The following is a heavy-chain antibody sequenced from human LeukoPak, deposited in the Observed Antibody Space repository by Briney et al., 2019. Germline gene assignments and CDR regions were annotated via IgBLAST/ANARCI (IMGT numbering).Heavy chain of an antibody. Sequence: SETLSLTCTVSGGSISSYYWSWIRQPPGKGLEWIGYIYYSGSTNYNPSLKSRVTISVDTSKNQFSLKMSSVTAADTAVYYCARDSSISRTNWFDPWGQGTLVTVSS. V-gene: IGHV4-59*01. CDR1: GGSISSYY. CDR3: ARDSSISRTNWFDP. D-gene: IGHD2/OR15-2a*01. CDR2: IYYSGST. J-gene: IGHJ5*02.